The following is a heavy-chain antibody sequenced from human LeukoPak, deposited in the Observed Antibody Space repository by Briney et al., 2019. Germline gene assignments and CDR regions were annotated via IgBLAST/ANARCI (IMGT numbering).Heavy chain of an antibody. CDR3: ARDSQRTLDY. CDR2: IWYDGSNT. V-gene: IGHV3-33*01. Sequence: PGGSLRLSCAASGFTFSSYGMHWVRQAPGKGLEWVAVIWYDGSNTYYADSVRGRFTISRDNSKNTLYLQMNSLRAEDTAVYYCARDSQRTLDYWGQGTLVTVSS. J-gene: IGHJ4*02. CDR1: GFTFSSYG. D-gene: IGHD2-2*01.